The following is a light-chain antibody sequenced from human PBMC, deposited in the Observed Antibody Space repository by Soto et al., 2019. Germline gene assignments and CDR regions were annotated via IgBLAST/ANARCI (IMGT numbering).Light chain of an antibody. CDR2: GAS. V-gene: IGKV3-20*01. CDR3: QQYGSSPPT. Sequence: EIVLTQSPCTLSLSPGERDTLSCRASQSVSSSYLAWYQQKPGQAPRLLIYGASSRATGIPDRFSGSGSGTDFTLTISRLEPEDFAVYYCQQYGSSPPTFGQGTKVDIK. CDR1: QSVSSSY. J-gene: IGKJ1*01.